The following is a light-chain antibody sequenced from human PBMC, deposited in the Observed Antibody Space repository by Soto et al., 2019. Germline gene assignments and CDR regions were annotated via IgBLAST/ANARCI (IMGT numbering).Light chain of an antibody. J-gene: IGLJ2*01. CDR1: SSNIGINY. CDR3: GTWDSSLSGVV. V-gene: IGLV1-51*01. CDR2: DND. Sequence: QSVLTQPPSVSAAPGQKVTISCSGSSSNIGINYVSWYRQFPGTAPKVLIYDNDKRPSGIPDRISASKSGTSATLGITGLQTGDEADYYCGTWDSSLSGVVFGGGTKLTVL.